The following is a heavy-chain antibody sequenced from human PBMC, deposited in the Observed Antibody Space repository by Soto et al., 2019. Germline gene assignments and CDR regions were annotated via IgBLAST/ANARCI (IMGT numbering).Heavy chain of an antibody. V-gene: IGHV3-48*02. CDR3: ARHGREEITMVRGVIRRNGYYYGMDV. Sequence: PGGSLRLSCAASGFTFTTAWMSWVRQAPGKGLEWVSAISGSGGGTYYADSVKGRFTISRDNAKNSLYLQMNSLRDEDTAVYYCARHGREEITMVRGVIRRNGYYYGMDVWGQGTTVTVSS. J-gene: IGHJ6*02. CDR1: GFTFTTAW. D-gene: IGHD3-10*01. CDR2: ISGSGGGT.